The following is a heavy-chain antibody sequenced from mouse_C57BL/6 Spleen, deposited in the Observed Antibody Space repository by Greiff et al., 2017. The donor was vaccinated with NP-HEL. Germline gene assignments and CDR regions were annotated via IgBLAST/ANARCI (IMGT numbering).Heavy chain of an antibody. CDR3: ARGLRNAMDY. J-gene: IGHJ4*01. CDR1: GFTFSDYG. CDR2: ISSGSSTI. Sequence: EVKVEESGGGLVKPGGSLKLSCAASGFTFSDYGMHWVRQAPEKGLEWVAYISSGSSTIYYADTVKGRFTISRDNAKNTLFLQMTRLRSEDTAMYYCARGLRNAMDYWGQGTSVTVSS. D-gene: IGHD3-1*01. V-gene: IGHV5-17*01.